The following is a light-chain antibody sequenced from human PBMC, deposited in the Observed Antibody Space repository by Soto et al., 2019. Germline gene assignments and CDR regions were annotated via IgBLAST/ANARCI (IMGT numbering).Light chain of an antibody. CDR2: STN. V-gene: IGLV7-43*01. CDR1: TGAVTSGNY. J-gene: IGLJ2*01. CDR3: LLYYGGQLGV. Sequence: QAVVTQEPSLTVSPGGTVTLTCAASTGAVTSGNYPNWFQLKPGQAPRALIYSTNHKYSWTPARFSGSLLGGKAALTLSGVQPEDEADYYCLLYYGGQLGVFGGGTKVTVL.